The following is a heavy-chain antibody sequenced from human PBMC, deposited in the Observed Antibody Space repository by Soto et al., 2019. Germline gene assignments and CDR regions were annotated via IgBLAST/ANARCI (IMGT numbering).Heavy chain of an antibody. CDR3: AKSGGRIVVVVAATVDY. J-gene: IGHJ4*02. CDR1: VFTFSSYG. V-gene: IGHV3-30*18. Sequence: PWGSLRLSCSASVFTFSSYGMHWLRQAPGKGLEWVAVISYDGSNKYYADSVKGRFTISRDNSKNTLYLQMNSLRAEDTAVYYCAKSGGRIVVVVAATVDYWGQGTLVTVSS. CDR2: ISYDGSNK. D-gene: IGHD2-15*01.